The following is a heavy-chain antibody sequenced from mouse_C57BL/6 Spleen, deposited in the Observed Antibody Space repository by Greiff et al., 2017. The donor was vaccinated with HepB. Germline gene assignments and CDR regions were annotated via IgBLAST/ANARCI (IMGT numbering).Heavy chain of an antibody. CDR1: GFTFSDYG. D-gene: IGHD1-1*01. J-gene: IGHJ1*03. CDR3: ARFPYGSSGYWYFDV. CDR2: ISSGSSTI. V-gene: IGHV5-17*01. Sequence: DVQLQESGGGLVKPGGSLKLSCAASGFTFSDYGMHWVRQAPEKGLEWVAYISSGSSTIYYADTVKGRFTISRDNAKNTLFLQMTSLRSEDTAMYYCARFPYGSSGYWYFDVWGTGTTVTVSS.